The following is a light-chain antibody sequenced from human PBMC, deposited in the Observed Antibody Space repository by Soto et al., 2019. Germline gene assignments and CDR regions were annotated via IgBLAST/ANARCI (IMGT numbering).Light chain of an antibody. CDR2: KVS. V-gene: IGKV2-30*01. Sequence: DVVMTQSPLSLPVTLGQPASISCRSSQSLVYSDGNTYLNWFQQRPGQSSRRLIYKVSNRDSGVPDKFSGSGAGTDFTLKISRVEAGDVGVYYCMQGTHWPPYTFGQGTKLEIK. J-gene: IGKJ2*01. CDR3: MQGTHWPPYT. CDR1: QSLVYSDGNTY.